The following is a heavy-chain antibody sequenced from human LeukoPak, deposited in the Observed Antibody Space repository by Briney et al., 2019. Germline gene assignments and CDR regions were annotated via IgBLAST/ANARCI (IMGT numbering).Heavy chain of an antibody. CDR2: ISGSGGST. CDR3: AKVDRYDYVWRSYIDY. J-gene: IGHJ4*02. D-gene: IGHD3-16*01. Sequence: GGSLRLSCAASGFTFSSYAMSWVRQAPWKGLEWVSAISGSGGSTYYADSVKGRFTISRDNSKNTLYLQMNSLRAEDTAVYYCAKVDRYDYVWRSYIDYWGQGTLVTVSS. CDR1: GFTFSSYA. V-gene: IGHV3-23*01.